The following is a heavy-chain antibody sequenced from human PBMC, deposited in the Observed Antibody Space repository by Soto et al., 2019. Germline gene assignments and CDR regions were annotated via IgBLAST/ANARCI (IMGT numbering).Heavy chain of an antibody. CDR2: TRNKANAYTT. D-gene: IGHD5-18*01. J-gene: IGHJ4*02. CDR3: ARVQYTYGLPYYNDY. Sequence: GGSLRLSCVASGFIFSDHYMDWVRQAPGKGLEWVGRTRNKANAYTTEYAASVKGRSIISRDASKNSLYLQMHSLKSEDTAVYYCARVQYTYGLPYYNDYWGQGA. CDR1: GFIFSDHY. V-gene: IGHV3-72*01.